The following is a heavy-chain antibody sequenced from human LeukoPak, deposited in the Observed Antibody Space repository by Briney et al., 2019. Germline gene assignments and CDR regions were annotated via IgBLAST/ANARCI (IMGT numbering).Heavy chain of an antibody. J-gene: IGHJ6*03. CDR3: ARGVSRAPHYYYYMDV. CDR1: GYTFTGYY. V-gene: IGHV1-2*02. CDR2: INPNSGGT. Sequence: ASVKVSCKASGYTFTGYYMHWVRQAPGQGLEWMGWINPNSGGTNYAQKFQGRVTITADESTSTAYMELSSLRSEDTAVYYCARGVSRAPHYYYYMDVWGKGTTVTISS. D-gene: IGHD6-13*01.